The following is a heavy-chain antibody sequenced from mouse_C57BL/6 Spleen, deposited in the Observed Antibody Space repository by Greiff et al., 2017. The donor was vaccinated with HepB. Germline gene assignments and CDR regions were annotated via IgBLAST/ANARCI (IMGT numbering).Heavy chain of an antibody. CDR3: TTTVVDWYFDV. J-gene: IGHJ1*03. Sequence: VQLQESGAELVRPGASVTLSCKASGYTFTDYEMPWVKQTPVHGLEWIGAIDPETGGTAYNQKFKGKAILTADKSSSTAYMELRSLTSEDSAVYYCTTTVVDWYFDVWGTGTTVTVSS. CDR2: IDPETGGT. CDR1: GYTFTDYE. V-gene: IGHV1-15*01. D-gene: IGHD1-1*01.